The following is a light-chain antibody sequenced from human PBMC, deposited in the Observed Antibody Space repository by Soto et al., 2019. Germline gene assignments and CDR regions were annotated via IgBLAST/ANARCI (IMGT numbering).Light chain of an antibody. CDR2: AAS. V-gene: IGKV1-12*01. Sequence: DIQMTQSPSSVSASIGDRVTVTCRASQGIGTYLAWYQQKPGNAPKLLIFAASSLQSGVPSRFSGSGSGTDFTLTISSLQPEDFATYYCQQVNSFPITFGQGTRLDIK. CDR1: QGIGTY. J-gene: IGKJ5*01. CDR3: QQVNSFPIT.